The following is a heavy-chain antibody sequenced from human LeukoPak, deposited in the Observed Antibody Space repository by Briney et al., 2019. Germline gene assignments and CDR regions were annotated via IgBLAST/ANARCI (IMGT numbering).Heavy chain of an antibody. D-gene: IGHD2-15*01. CDR3: ARGSEILDY. CDR2: IYTSGST. J-gene: IGHJ4*02. V-gene: IGHV4-61*02. Sequence: SETLSLTCTVSGGSISSGSYYWSWIRQPAGKGLEWIGRIYTSGSTNYNLSLKSRVTISVDTSKNQFSLKLSSVTAADTAVYYCARGSEILDYWGQGTLVTVSS. CDR1: GGSISSGSYY.